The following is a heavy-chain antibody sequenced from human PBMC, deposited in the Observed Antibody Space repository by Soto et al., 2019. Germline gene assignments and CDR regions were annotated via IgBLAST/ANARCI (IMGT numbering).Heavy chain of an antibody. CDR1: GFTFSSYW. CDR2: IKQDGSEK. CDR3: ARVGWSGTTFQFDY. D-gene: IGHD1-7*01. V-gene: IGHV3-7*01. J-gene: IGHJ4*02. Sequence: GGSLRLSCAASGFTFSSYWMSWVRQAPGKGLEWVANIKQDGSEKYYVDSVKGRFTISRDNAKNSLYLQMNSLRAEDTAVYYCARVGWSGTTFQFDYWGQGTLVTVSS.